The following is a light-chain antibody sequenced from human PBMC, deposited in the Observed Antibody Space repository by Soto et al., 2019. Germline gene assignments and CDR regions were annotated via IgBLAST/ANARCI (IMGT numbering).Light chain of an antibody. CDR1: QGISSS. Sequence: EIVMTQSPATLSVSPGERATLSCRASQGISSSLAWYQQKPGQAPRLLVYNASTRATGIPARFSGGGSGTEFTLTISSLQSEDFAVYYCQQYGNWPPWTFGQGTKVEIK. V-gene: IGKV3-15*01. CDR2: NAS. J-gene: IGKJ1*01. CDR3: QQYGNWPPWT.